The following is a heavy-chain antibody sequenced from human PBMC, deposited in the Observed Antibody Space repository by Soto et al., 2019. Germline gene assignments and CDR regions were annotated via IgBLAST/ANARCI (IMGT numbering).Heavy chain of an antibody. D-gene: IGHD3-22*01. CDR1: GGSISTRSSY. J-gene: IGHJ4*02. CDR2: IHYIGNT. V-gene: IGHV4-39*07. Sequence: PSETLSLTCTVSGGSISTRSSYWGWIRQPPGKGLEWIGSIHYIGNTNYNPSLKSRVTISVDTSKSQFSLNLSSVTAADTAVYFCARTHYYSSNWYFSSWGQGTLVTVPQ. CDR3: ARTHYYSSNWYFSS.